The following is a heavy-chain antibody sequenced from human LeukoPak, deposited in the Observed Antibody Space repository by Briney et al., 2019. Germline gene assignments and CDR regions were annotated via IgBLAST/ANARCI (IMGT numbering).Heavy chain of an antibody. V-gene: IGHV1-69*06. CDR3: ARFLPQKWELPGNWFDP. D-gene: IGHD1-26*01. CDR2: IIPIFGTA. Sequence: SVKVSCKASGYTFTSYGISWVRQAPGQGLGWMGGIIPIFGTANYAQKFQGRVTITADKSTSTAYMELSSLRSEDTAVYYCARFLPQKWELPGNWFDPWGQGTLVTVSS. J-gene: IGHJ5*02. CDR1: GYTFTSYG.